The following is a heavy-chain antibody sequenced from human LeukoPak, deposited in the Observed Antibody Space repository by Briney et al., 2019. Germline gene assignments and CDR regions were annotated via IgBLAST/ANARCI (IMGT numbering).Heavy chain of an antibody. J-gene: IGHJ5*02. CDR2: IIHSGST. CDR3: ARGRVISSGSYDP. D-gene: IGHD3-10*01. CDR1: VGSFNDYY. V-gene: IGHV4-34*01. Sequence: SETLSLTCAVYVGSFNDYYWSWIRQPPGKGLEWIWEIIHSGSTNYNPSLKSRVTISVDTSKNQFSLKLTSVTAADTAVYYCARGRVISSGSYDPWGQGTLVTVSS.